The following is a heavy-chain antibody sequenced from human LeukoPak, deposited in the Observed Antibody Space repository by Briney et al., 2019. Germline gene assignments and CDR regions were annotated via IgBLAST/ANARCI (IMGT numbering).Heavy chain of an antibody. CDR3: ARRRHSGSYLIDY. CDR1: GGSISSYY. V-gene: IGHV4-59*08. J-gene: IGHJ4*02. Sequence: SETLSLTCTVSGGSISSYYWSWIRQPPGKGLEWIGYIYYSGSTNYNPSLKSRVTISVDTSKSQFSLNLSSVTAADTAVYYCARRRHSGSYLIDYWGQGTLVTVSS. CDR2: IYYSGST. D-gene: IGHD1-26*01.